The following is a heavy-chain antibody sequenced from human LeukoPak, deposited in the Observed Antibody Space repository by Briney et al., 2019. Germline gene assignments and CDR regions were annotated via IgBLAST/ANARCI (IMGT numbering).Heavy chain of an antibody. Sequence: GGSLRLSCAASGFIFNNYWMSWVRQAPGKGLEWVANIREDGSEKNYVDSVEGRFAISRDNAKTLMHLQMNSLRAEDTAVYYCSSGAGIWSPDYWGQGTLVTVSS. D-gene: IGHD2-8*02. J-gene: IGHJ4*02. CDR1: GFIFNNYW. V-gene: IGHV3-7*01. CDR2: IREDGSEK. CDR3: SSGAGIWSPDY.